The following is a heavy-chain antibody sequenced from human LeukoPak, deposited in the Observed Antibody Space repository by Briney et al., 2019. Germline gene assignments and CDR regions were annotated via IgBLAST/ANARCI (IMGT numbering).Heavy chain of an antibody. Sequence: GGSLRLSCAASGFTFSSYWMHWVRQAPGKGLVWVSRINTDGSSTSYADSVKGRFTISRDNAKNTLYLQMNSLRAEDTAVYYCARDTYDISGYYCGPFDYWGQGTLVTVSS. D-gene: IGHD3-22*01. J-gene: IGHJ4*02. CDR1: GFTFSSYW. V-gene: IGHV3-74*01. CDR3: ARDTYDISGYYCGPFDY. CDR2: INTDGSST.